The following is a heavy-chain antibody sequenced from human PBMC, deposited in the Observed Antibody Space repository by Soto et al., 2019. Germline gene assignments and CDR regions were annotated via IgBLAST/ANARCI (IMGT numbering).Heavy chain of an antibody. CDR2: MSGDGTTT. D-gene: IGHD3-22*01. Sequence: EVQLLESGGGLVQPGGSRRLSCAASGFTFSRYGMSWVRQAPGKGLEWVASMSGDGTTTYYIDSVKGRFTISRDNSRNTLSLQMNSLRAEDTAVYYCSKDITLDSSAYESWGPGILVIVSS. CDR3: SKDITLDSSAYES. V-gene: IGHV3-23*01. CDR1: GFTFSRYG. J-gene: IGHJ5*02.